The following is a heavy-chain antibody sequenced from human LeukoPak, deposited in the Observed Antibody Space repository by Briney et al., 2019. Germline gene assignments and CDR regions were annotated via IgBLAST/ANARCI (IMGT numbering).Heavy chain of an antibody. V-gene: IGHV4-4*07. J-gene: IGHJ4*02. CDR1: GGSISSYY. CDR3: ARGPVTTVTNRFDY. CDR2: IYTSGST. Sequence: SETLSLTCTVSGGSISSYYWSWIRQPAGKGLEWIGRIYTSGSTNYNPSLKSRVTMSVDTSKNQFSLKLSSVTAADTAVYYCARGPVTTVTNRFDYWGQGTLVTVSS. D-gene: IGHD4-17*01.